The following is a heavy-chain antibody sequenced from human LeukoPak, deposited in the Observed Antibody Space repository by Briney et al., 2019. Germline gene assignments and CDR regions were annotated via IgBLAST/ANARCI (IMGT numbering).Heavy chain of an antibody. CDR3: ARHYFSTLTTLLRGVKKQKSRFDP. Sequence: SETLSLTCTVSGGYINSYYWNWIRQPPGKGLEWIGYIYYSGATIYNPSLKSRVTISVDTSKKQFSLKLSSVTAADTAVYYCARHYFSTLTTLLRGVKKQKSRFDPWGQGTLVTVSS. CDR2: IYYSGAT. V-gene: IGHV4-59*08. D-gene: IGHD4-17*01. CDR1: GGYINSYY. J-gene: IGHJ5*02.